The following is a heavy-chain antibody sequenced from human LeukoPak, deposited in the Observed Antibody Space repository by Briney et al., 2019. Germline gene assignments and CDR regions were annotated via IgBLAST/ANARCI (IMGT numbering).Heavy chain of an antibody. V-gene: IGHV1-2*02. CDR1: GYTFTGYY. CDR2: INPNSGGT. D-gene: IGHD5-12*01. Sequence: GSVKVSCKASGYTFTGYYMHWVRQAPGQGLEWMGWINPNSGGTNYAQKFQGRVTMTRDTSISTAYMELSRLRSDDTAVYYCARLEGLRFPSPTPDYWGQGTRVTVSS. J-gene: IGHJ4*02. CDR3: ARLEGLRFPSPTPDY.